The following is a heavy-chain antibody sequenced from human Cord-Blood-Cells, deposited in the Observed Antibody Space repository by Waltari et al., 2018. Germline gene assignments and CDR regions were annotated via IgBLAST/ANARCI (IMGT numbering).Heavy chain of an antibody. CDR3: ARQEYYSRVHSY. D-gene: IGHD2-21*01. Sequence: QLQLQESGPGLVKPSETLSLTCTVSGGSISSSSYYWGWIRQPPGKGLEWIGSIYYSGSTYYNPSLKSRVTISVDTSKNQFSLKLSSVTAADTAVYYCARQEYYSRVHSYWGQGTLVTVSS. CDR1: GGSISSSSYY. CDR2: IYYSGST. J-gene: IGHJ4*02. V-gene: IGHV4-39*01.